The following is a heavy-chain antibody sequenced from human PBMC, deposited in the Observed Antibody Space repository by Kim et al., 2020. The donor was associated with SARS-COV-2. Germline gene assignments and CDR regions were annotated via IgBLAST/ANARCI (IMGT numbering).Heavy chain of an antibody. J-gene: IGHJ6*02. V-gene: IGHV3-53*01. Sequence: SVKDRFTIPRDNSKNTLYLQMNSLRAEDTAVYYCAGDKWSYSYYYYGMDVWGQGTTVTVSS. D-gene: IGHD1-26*01. CDR3: AGDKWSYSYYYYGMDV.